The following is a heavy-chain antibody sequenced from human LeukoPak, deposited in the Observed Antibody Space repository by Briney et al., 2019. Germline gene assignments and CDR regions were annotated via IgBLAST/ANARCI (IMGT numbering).Heavy chain of an antibody. V-gene: IGHV3-21*01. D-gene: IGHD3-3*01. CDR2: ISSSSSYI. CDR3: ARENTIFGVVIAYYFDY. J-gene: IGHJ4*02. CDR1: GFTFSSYA. Sequence: GGSLRLSCAASGFTFSSYAMSWVRQAPGKGLEWVSSISSSSSYIYYADSVKGRFTISRDNAKNSLYLQMNSLRAEDTAVYYCARENTIFGVVIAYYFDYWGQGTLVTVSS.